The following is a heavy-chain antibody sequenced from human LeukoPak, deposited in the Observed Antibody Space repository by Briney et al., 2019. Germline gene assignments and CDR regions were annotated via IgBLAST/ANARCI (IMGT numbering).Heavy chain of an antibody. V-gene: IGHV4-4*02. J-gene: IGHJ4*02. CDR2: ISHGGHT. CDR3: ARYARYCSSTSCYIGSGGY. CDR1: GDSISSNNW. Sequence: SETLSLTCAVSGDSISSNNWWSWVRQPPGRGLEWVGEISHGGHTNYNPSLKSRVTISLDKSKNQFSLTVTSVAAADTAVYYCARYARYCSSTSCYIGSGGYWGQGTLVTVSS. D-gene: IGHD2-2*02.